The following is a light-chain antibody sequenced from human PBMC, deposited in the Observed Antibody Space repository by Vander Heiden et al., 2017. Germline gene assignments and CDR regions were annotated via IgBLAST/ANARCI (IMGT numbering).Light chain of an antibody. V-gene: IGKV1-39*01. CDR1: QSIGAN. Sequence: DIQMTQSPSSLSASVGDRITISCRASQSIGANLNWYHQKPGRAPTLLIHGASNLQNGVSSRCSGSGSGTDFTITISSLQQEDFATYYCQQTYSNPSYTFGQGTKVE. CDR3: QQTYSNPSYT. CDR2: GAS. J-gene: IGKJ2*01.